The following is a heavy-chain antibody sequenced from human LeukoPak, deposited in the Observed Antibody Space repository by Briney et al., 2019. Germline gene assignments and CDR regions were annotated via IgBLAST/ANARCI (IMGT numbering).Heavy chain of an antibody. Sequence: SVKVSCKASGYTFIGYYMHWVRQAPGQGLEWMGWIDPHSGGTNYAQKFQGRVTMTRDTSISTAYMELSRLRSDDTAVYYCARGKTYGGYCTNGVCFIGFDPWGQGTLVTVSS. J-gene: IGHJ5*02. CDR2: IDPHSGGT. V-gene: IGHV1-2*02. CDR1: GYTFIGYY. CDR3: ARGKTYGGYCTNGVCFIGFDP. D-gene: IGHD2-8*01.